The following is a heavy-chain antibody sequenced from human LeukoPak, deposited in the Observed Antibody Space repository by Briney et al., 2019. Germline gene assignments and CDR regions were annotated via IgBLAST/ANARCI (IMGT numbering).Heavy chain of an antibody. Sequence: GASVKVSCKSSGYTFTDYFMHWVRQAPGQGLEWMGWINLHTGGTDYAQNFQGRITLTRDTSNSTAYMELTWLRSDDTAVYFCVRDPGAPGIDLDFWGQGTLVTVSS. D-gene: IGHD1-26*01. CDR3: VRDPGAPGIDLDF. V-gene: IGHV1-2*02. CDR2: INLHTGGT. J-gene: IGHJ4*02. CDR1: GYTFTDYF.